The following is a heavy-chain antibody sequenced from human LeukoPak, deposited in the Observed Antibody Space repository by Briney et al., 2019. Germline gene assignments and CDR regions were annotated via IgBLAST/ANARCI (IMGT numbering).Heavy chain of an antibody. V-gene: IGHV7-4-1*02. J-gene: IGHJ5*02. Sequence: ASVKVSCKASGYTFTSYYMHWVRQAPGQGLEWMGWINTNTGNPTYAQGFTGRFVSSLDTSVSTAYLQISSLKAEDTAVYYCARGLRVNGDSTWGQGTLVTVSS. CDR3: ARGLRVNGDST. CDR1: GYTFTSYY. D-gene: IGHD4-17*01. CDR2: INTNTGNP.